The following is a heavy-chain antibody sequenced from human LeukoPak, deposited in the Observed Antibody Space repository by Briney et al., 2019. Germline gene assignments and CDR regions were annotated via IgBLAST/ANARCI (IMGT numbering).Heavy chain of an antibody. D-gene: IGHD2-21*01. CDR3: AKGVVANPKSRYFDL. J-gene: IGHJ2*01. V-gene: IGHV3-23*01. CDR1: GFTFSSYA. CDR2: ISGSGGST. Sequence: GSLRLSCAASGFTFSSYAMSWVRQAPGKGLEWVSAISGSGGSTYYADSVKGRFTISRDNSKNTLYLQMNSLRAEDTAVYYCAKGVVANPKSRYFDLWGRGTLVTVSS.